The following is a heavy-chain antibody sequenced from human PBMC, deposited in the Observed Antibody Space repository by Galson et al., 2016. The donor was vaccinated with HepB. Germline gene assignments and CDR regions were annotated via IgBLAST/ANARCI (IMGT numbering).Heavy chain of an antibody. J-gene: IGHJ1*01. D-gene: IGHD2-2*01. CDR3: AKALVRFCSGTTCLGESFQH. Sequence: SLRLSCAASGFTFSSFAMSWVRQAPGKGLEWVSVISLSGGSTYLADSVKGRFTISRDNSKNTLYLQMNSLRAEDTAVYYCAKALVRFCSGTTCLGESFQHWGRGTLVTVSS. V-gene: IGHV3-23*01. CDR1: GFTFSSFA. CDR2: ISLSGGST.